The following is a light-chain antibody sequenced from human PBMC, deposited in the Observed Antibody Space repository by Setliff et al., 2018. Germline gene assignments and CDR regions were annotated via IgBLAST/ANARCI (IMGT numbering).Light chain of an antibody. J-gene: IGLJ1*01. Sequence: QSALTQPASVSGFLGQSITISCTGTNSDVGSYNHFSWYQQHPGKAPKLMIYEVTMRPSGISNRFSGSKSGNAASLTISGLQAEDEAEYYCSSYVGSSTPHVLGTGTKVIVL. CDR1: NSDVGSYNH. CDR2: EVT. V-gene: IGLV2-23*02. CDR3: SSYVGSSTPHV.